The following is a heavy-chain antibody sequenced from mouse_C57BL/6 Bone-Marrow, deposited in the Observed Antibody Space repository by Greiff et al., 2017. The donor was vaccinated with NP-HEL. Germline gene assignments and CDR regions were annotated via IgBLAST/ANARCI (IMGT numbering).Heavy chain of an antibody. J-gene: IGHJ3*01. V-gene: IGHV1-52*01. Sequence: QVQLQQPGAELVRPGSSVKLSCKASGYTFTSYWMHWVKQRPIQGLEWIGNIDPSDSETHYNQKFKDKATLTVDKSSSTAYMQLSSLTSEDSAVYYCARSLYCSSAWFAYWGQGTLVTVSA. CDR1: GYTFTSYW. D-gene: IGHD1-3*01. CDR2: IDPSDSET. CDR3: ARSLYCSSAWFAY.